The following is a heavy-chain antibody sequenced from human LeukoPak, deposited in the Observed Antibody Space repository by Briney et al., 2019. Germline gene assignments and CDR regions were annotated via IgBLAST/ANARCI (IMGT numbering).Heavy chain of an antibody. CDR3: ASAEGY. J-gene: IGHJ4*02. V-gene: IGHV3-66*01. Sequence: GGSLRLSCAASGFTFSDHYMDWVRQAPGKGLEWVSVIYSGGSTYYADSVKGRFTISRDNSKNTLYLQMNSLRAEDTAVYYCASAEGYWGQGTLVTVSS. CDR1: GFTFSDHY. CDR2: IYSGGST.